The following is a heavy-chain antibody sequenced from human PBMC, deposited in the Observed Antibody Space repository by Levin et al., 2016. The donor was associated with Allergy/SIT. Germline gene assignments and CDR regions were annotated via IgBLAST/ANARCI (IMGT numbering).Heavy chain of an antibody. CDR1: GFTFSSYA. Sequence: GESLKISCAASGFTFSSYAMSWVRQAPGKGLEWVSAISGSGGSTYYADSVKGRFTISRDNSKNTLYLQMNSLRAEDTAVYYCAKVLMVRGAYPPPFDYWGQGTLVTVSS. J-gene: IGHJ4*02. CDR3: AKVLMVRGAYPPPFDY. D-gene: IGHD3-10*01. V-gene: IGHV3-23*01. CDR2: ISGSGGST.